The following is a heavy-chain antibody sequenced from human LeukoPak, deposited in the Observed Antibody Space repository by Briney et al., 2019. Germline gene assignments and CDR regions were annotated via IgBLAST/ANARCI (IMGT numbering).Heavy chain of an antibody. J-gene: IGHJ4*02. V-gene: IGHV3-73*01. CDR3: IGRLSGDGYTY. CDR2: IRSKSNNYAT. D-gene: IGHD5-24*01. CDR1: GFSFSGSA. Sequence: GGSLRLSCAASGFSFSGSAMHWVRQASGRGLEWVGRIRSKSNNYATAYAAAVKGRFTISRDDSKNTAYLQMNSLKTEDTALYYCIGRLSGDGYTYWGQGTLVTVSS.